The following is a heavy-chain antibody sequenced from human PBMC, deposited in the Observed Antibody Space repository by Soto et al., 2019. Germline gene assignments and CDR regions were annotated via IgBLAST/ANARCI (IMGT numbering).Heavy chain of an antibody. J-gene: IGHJ6*02. D-gene: IGHD6-13*01. CDR3: ARDLSSSWYDLTSPYYYYYGMDV. CDR2: INTNTGNP. CDR1: GYTFTSYA. Sequence: GASVKVSCKASGYTFTSYAMNWVRQAPGQGLEWMGWINTNTGNPTYAQGFTGRFVFSLDTSVSTAYLQICSLKAEDTAVYYCARDLSSSWYDLTSPYYYYYGMDVWGQGTTVTVSS. V-gene: IGHV7-4-1*01.